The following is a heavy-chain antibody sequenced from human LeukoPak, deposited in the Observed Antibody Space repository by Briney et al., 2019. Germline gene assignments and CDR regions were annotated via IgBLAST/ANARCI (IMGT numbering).Heavy chain of an antibody. J-gene: IGHJ3*02. D-gene: IGHD4-17*01. V-gene: IGHV4-61*01. CDR2: IYYTGTT. CDR1: AGSFSNGNYY. Sequence: KSSETLSLTCTVSAGSFSNGNYYWSWLRQPPGKALEWIGYIYYTGTTYYIPSLEGRVTISVDTSKNQFSLKLSSVTAADTAVYYCARAHDYGDGTDAFDIWGQGTMVTVSS. CDR3: ARAHDYGDGTDAFDI.